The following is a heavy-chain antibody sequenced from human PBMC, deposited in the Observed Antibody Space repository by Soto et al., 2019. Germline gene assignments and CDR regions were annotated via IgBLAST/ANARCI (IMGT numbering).Heavy chain of an antibody. Sequence: GASVKVSCKASGYTFTGYYMHWVRQAPGQGLEWMGWINPNSGGTNYAQKFQGWVTMTRDTSISTAYMELSRLRSDDTAVYYCARANTVTWDAFDIWGQGTMVTVSS. CDR2: INPNSGGT. J-gene: IGHJ3*02. D-gene: IGHD4-17*01. CDR1: GYTFTGYY. CDR3: ARANTVTWDAFDI. V-gene: IGHV1-2*04.